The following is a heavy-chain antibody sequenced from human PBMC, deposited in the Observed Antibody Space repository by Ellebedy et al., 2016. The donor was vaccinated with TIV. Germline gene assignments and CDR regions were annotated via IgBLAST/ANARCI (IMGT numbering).Heavy chain of an antibody. V-gene: IGHV3-33*01. CDR3: TRALHYDPTTSDV. Sequence: GESLKISCVTSGFTFSRHAMQWVRQAPGKGLEWVALIWSDGTKKYYADSMKGRFTISRDNSNDAVYLQMDSLRANNTALYYCTRALHYDPTTSDVWGQGTLVIVSS. CDR2: IWSDGTKK. CDR1: GFTFSRHA. J-gene: IGHJ4*02. D-gene: IGHD3-3*01.